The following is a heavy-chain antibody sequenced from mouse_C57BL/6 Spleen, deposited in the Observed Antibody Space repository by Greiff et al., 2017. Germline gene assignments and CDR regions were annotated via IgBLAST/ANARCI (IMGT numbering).Heavy chain of an antibody. V-gene: IGHV1-9*01. CDR1: GYTFTGYW. CDR3: ARGGDYDDDPYYAMDY. Sequence: QVQLKQSGAELMKPGASVKLSCKATGYTFTGYWIEWVKQRPGHGLEWIGEILPGSGSTNYNEKFKGKATFTADTSSNTAYMQLSSLTTEDSAIYYCARGGDYDDDPYYAMDYWGQGTSVTVSS. D-gene: IGHD2-4*01. J-gene: IGHJ4*01. CDR2: ILPGSGST.